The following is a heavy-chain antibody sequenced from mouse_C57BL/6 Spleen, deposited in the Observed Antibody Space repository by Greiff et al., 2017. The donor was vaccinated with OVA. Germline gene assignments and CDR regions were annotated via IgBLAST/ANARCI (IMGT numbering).Heavy chain of an antibody. Sequence: VQLQQSGPELVKPGASVKISCKASGYSFTGYYMNWVKQSPEKSLEWIGEINPSTGGTTYNQKFKAKATLTVDKSSSTAYMQLKSLTSEDSAVYYCARYDYGDWYFDVWGTGTTVTVSS. J-gene: IGHJ1*03. V-gene: IGHV1-42*01. D-gene: IGHD2-4*01. CDR1: GYSFTGYY. CDR3: ARYDYGDWYFDV. CDR2: INPSTGGT.